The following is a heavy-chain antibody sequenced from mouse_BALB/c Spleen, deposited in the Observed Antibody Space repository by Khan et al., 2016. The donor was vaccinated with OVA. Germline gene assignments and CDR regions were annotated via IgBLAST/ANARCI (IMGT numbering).Heavy chain of an antibody. V-gene: IGHV3-2*02. Sequence: EVQLVESGPGLVKPSQSLSLTCTVTGYSITSGYAWNWIRQFPGNKLEWMGYISYSDVTNYNPSLKSRISITRDTSKNEFFLQLNSVTTEDTVTYYCARGNYYGHYFDYWGQGTTLTVSS. CDR3: ARGNYYGHYFDY. CDR1: GYSITSGYA. D-gene: IGHD1-1*01. J-gene: IGHJ2*01. CDR2: ISYSDVT.